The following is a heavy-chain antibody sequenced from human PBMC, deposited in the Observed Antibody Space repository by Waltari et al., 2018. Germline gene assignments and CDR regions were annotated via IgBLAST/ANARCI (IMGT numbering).Heavy chain of an antibody. V-gene: IGHV3-73*02. CDR1: GVTFSGSA. D-gene: IGHD6-19*01. CDR2: IRIKANSYAT. Sequence: EVPLVESGGGLVQPGGCLKLYCAASGVTFSGSAWHWVRRASGNWLECVGRIRIKANSYATAYAASVKGRFTISRDDSKNTAYLQMNSLKTEDTAVYYCTRHSHSSGWLLDAFDIWGQGTMVTVSS. J-gene: IGHJ3*02. CDR3: TRHSHSSGWLLDAFDI.